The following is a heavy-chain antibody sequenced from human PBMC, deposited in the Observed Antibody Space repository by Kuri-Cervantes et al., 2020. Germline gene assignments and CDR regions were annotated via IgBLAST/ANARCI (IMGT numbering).Heavy chain of an antibody. V-gene: IGHV3-64*04. D-gene: IGHD7-27*01. CDR3: AKCGLGIGWYFDL. CDR2: ISSNGGST. Sequence: GESLKISCAASGFTFSSYAMHWVRQAPGKGLEYVSAISSNGGSTYYTDSVKGRFTISRDNSKNTLYLQMNSLRAEDTAVYYCAKCGLGIGWYFDLWGRGTLVTVSS. CDR1: GFTFSSYA. J-gene: IGHJ2*01.